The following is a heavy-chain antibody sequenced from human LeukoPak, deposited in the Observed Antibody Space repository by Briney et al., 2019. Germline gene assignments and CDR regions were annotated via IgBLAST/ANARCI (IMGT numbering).Heavy chain of an antibody. CDR3: ARGYKPASGKDGAFDI. CDR1: GDSINNFY. J-gene: IGHJ3*02. Sequence: SETLSLTCTVSGDSINNFYWSWIRQPAGKGLEWIGRVYSSGSTDYNPSLKSRVSMSVHTSRNQFSLRLSSMTAADTALYYCARGYKPASGKDGAFDIWGQGTMVTVSS. CDR2: VYSSGST. D-gene: IGHD6-13*01. V-gene: IGHV4-4*07.